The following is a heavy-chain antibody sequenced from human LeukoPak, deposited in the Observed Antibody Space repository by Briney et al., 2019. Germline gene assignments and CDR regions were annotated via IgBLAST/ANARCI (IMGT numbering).Heavy chain of an antibody. CDR1: GGSFSGYY. Sequence: SETLSLTCAVSGGSFSGYYWTWIRQPPGKGLEWIGEINHSGSTNYNPSLKSRVTISVDTSKNQFSLKLSSLTAADTAVYYCARAVEEEMATRYYFDYWGQGTLVTVSS. CDR3: ARAVEEEMATRYYFDY. CDR2: INHSGST. J-gene: IGHJ4*02. D-gene: IGHD5-12*01. V-gene: IGHV4-34*01.